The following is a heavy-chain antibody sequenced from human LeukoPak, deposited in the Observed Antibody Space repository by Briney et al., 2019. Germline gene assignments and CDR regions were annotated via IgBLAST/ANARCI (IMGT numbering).Heavy chain of an antibody. CDR3: ARPSVDTAMVTISWAFDI. CDR2: IYPGDSDT. CDR1: GYSVTSYW. J-gene: IGHJ3*02. D-gene: IGHD5-18*01. Sequence: GESLKISCQGSGYSVTSYWIGWVRQMPGKGLELMGIIYPGDSDTRYSPSFQGQVTISADKSISTAYLQWSSLKASDTAMYYCARPSVDTAMVTISWAFDIWGQGTMVTVSS. V-gene: IGHV5-51*01.